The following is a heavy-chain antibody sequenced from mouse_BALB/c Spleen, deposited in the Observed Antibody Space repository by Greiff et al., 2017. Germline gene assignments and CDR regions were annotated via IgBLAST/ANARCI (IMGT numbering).Heavy chain of an antibody. Sequence: EVQGVESGGGLVKPGGSLKLSCAASGFTFSSYAMSWVRQTPEKRLEWVATISSGGSYTYYPDSVKGRFTISRDNAKNTLYLQMSSLRSEDTAMYYCARLGPSDYWGQGTTLTVSS. CDR3: ARLGPSDY. CDR1: GFTFSSYA. D-gene: IGHD4-1*01. CDR2: ISSGGSYT. V-gene: IGHV5-9-3*01. J-gene: IGHJ2*01.